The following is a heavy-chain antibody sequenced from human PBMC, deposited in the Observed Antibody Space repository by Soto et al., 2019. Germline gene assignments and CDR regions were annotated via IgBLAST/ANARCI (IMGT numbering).Heavy chain of an antibody. CDR3: ARCIAVAGKGWFDP. J-gene: IGHJ5*02. CDR2: ISAYNGNT. CDR1: GYTFTSYG. Sequence: ASVKVSCKASGYTFTSYGISWVRQAPGQGLEWMGWISAYNGNTNYAQKLQGRVTMTTDTSTSTAYMELRSLRSDGTAVYYCARCIAVAGKGWFDPWGQGTLVTVSS. D-gene: IGHD6-19*01. V-gene: IGHV1-18*01.